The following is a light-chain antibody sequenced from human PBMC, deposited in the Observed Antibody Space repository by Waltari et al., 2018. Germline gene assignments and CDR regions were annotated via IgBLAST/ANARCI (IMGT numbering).Light chain of an antibody. V-gene: IGKV3-15*01. CDR2: GAS. Sequence: EVVMTQSPATLSVSPGESATLFCRASETGRDSLAWYQQTPGRAPRLLIHGASTRPSGIPASFSGSGSGTEFSLTISSLQSEDFAVYYCQQYDHWPRTFGQGTKVDIK. J-gene: IGKJ1*01. CDR3: QQYDHWPRT. CDR1: ETGRDS.